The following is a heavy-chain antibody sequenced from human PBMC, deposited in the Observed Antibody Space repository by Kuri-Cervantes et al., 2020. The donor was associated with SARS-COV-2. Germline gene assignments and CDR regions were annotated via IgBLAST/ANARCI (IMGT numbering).Heavy chain of an antibody. J-gene: IGHJ6*02. CDR2: IYYSGST. D-gene: IGHD6-19*01. CDR3: ARSKGSGWFGFDPSMDV. Sequence: GSLRLSCTVSGGSISSYYWSWIRQPPGKGLEWIGYIYYSGSTNYNPSLKSRVTISVDTSKNQFSLKLSSVTAADTAVDYCARSKGSGWFGFDPSMDVWGQGTTVTVSS. V-gene: IGHV4-59*01. CDR1: GGSISSYY.